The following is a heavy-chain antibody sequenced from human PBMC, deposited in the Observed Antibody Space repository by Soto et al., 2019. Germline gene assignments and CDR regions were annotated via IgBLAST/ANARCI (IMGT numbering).Heavy chain of an antibody. J-gene: IGHJ4*02. Sequence: SETLSLTCTFSGCSMSSGGYYWSWIRQHPGKGLEWIGYIYYSGSTYYNPSLKSRVTISVDTSKNQFSLKLSSVAAADTAVYYCARVPKPYYYDSSGSYPDYWGQGTLVTVS. CDR2: IYYSGST. V-gene: IGHV4-31*03. CDR1: GCSMSSGGYY. D-gene: IGHD3-22*01. CDR3: ARVPKPYYYDSSGSYPDY.